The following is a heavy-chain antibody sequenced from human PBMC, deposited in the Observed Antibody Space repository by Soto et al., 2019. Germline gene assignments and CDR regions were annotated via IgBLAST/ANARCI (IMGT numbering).Heavy chain of an antibody. V-gene: IGHV4-59*01. CDR2: IYYSGST. CDR1: GGSISSYY. Sequence: PSETLSLTCTVSGGSISSYYWSWIRQPPGKGLEWIGYIYYSGSTNYNPSLKSRVTISVDTSKNQFSLKLSSVTAADTAVYYCARGDTAMVTPYYYYYYYMDVWGKGTTVTSP. CDR3: ARGDTAMVTPYYYYYYYMDV. D-gene: IGHD5-18*01. J-gene: IGHJ6*03.